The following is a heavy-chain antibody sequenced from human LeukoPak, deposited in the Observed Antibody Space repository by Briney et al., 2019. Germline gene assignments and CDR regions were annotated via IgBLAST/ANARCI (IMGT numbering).Heavy chain of an antibody. J-gene: IGHJ3*02. D-gene: IGHD3-16*01. V-gene: IGHV3-74*01. CDR3: ARGAGFDVFDI. CDR2: INSDGSST. Sequence: GGSLRLSCAASGFTFNNYWMHWVRQAPGKGLVWVSRINSDGSSTSYADSVKGRFTISRDNAKNTLDLQMNSLRAEDTAVYYCARGAGFDVFDIWGQGTMVTASS. CDR1: GFTFNNYW.